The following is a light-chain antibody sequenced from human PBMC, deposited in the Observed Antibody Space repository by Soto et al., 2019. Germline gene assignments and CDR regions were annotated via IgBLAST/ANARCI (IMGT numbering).Light chain of an antibody. J-gene: IGKJ1*01. V-gene: IGKV3-15*01. CDR2: GAS. CDR1: QSVSNY. Sequence: EILMTKSPATLSVSLGDRATITCRASQSVSNYLAWYQQIPGQPPRLLIYGASTRATGIPARFSGSGSGTEFTLTISSLQSEDFAVYYCQQYNNWPRPFAQGAMADI. CDR3: QQYNNWPRP.